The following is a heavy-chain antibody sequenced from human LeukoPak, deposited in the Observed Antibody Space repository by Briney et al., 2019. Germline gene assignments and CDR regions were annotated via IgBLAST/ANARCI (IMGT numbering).Heavy chain of an antibody. V-gene: IGHV1-18*01. D-gene: IGHD3-10*01. CDR1: GYTFTSYG. CDR2: ISAYNGNT. Sequence: ASVKVSCKASGYTFTSYGISWVRQAPGQGLAWMGWISAYNGNTNYAQKLQGRVTMTTDTSTSTAYMELRSLRSDDTAVYYCARKYPPKFGDPYYFDYWGQGTLVTVSS. J-gene: IGHJ4*02. CDR3: ARKYPPKFGDPYYFDY.